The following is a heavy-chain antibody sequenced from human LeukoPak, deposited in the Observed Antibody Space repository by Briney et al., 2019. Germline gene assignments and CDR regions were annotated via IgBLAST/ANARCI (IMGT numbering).Heavy chain of an antibody. V-gene: IGHV3-30-3*01. D-gene: IGHD3-22*01. J-gene: IGHJ4*02. CDR1: GFTFSSYA. CDR2: ISYDGSNK. CDR3: AREGLREGYYDSSGSFDY. Sequence: GGSLRLSCAASGFTFSSYAMHWVRQAPGKGLEWVAVISYDGSNKYYADSVKGRFTISRDNSKNTLYLQMNSLRAEDTAVYYCAREGLREGYYDSSGSFDYWRQGTLVTVSS.